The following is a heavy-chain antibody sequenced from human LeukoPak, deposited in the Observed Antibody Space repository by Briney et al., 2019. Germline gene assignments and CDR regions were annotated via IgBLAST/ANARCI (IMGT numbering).Heavy chain of an antibody. Sequence: GGSLRLSCAASGFTFSSYGMHWVRQAPGKGLEWVAVISYDGSNKYYADSVKGRFTISRDNSKNTLYLQMNSLRAEDTAVYYCVGGSSRAFDYWGQGTLVTVSS. D-gene: IGHD6-13*01. J-gene: IGHJ4*02. CDR1: GFTFSSYG. CDR3: VGGSSRAFDY. CDR2: ISYDGSNK. V-gene: IGHV3-30*03.